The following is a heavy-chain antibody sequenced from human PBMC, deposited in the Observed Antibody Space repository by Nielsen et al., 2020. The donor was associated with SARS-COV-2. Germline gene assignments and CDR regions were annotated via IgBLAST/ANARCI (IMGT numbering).Heavy chain of an antibody. CDR1: GGSISSGDYY. V-gene: IGHV4-30-4*01. CDR3: ARHPAQEMATMEVAFDI. CDR2: IYYSGST. J-gene: IGHJ3*02. D-gene: IGHD5-24*01. Sequence: LRLSCTVSGGSISSGDYYWSWIRQPPGKGLEWIGYIYYSGSTYYNPSLKSRVTISVDTSKNQFSLKLSSVTAADTAVYYCARHPAQEMATMEVAFDIWGQGTMVTVSS.